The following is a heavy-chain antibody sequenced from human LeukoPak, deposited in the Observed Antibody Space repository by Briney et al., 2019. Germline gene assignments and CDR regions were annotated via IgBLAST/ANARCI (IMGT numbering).Heavy chain of an antibody. D-gene: IGHD6-19*01. J-gene: IGHJ4*02. CDR2: IKEDGSQI. CDR3: AGSSGWLFDY. Sequence: PGGSLRLSCAASGFTFSKSWMGWARQAPGKGLEWVANIKEDGSQIYYVDSVRGRFTISRDNAKNSVYLQMNSLRAEDTAVYYCAGSSGWLFDYWGQGSLVAVSS. CDR1: GFTFSKSW. V-gene: IGHV3-7*01.